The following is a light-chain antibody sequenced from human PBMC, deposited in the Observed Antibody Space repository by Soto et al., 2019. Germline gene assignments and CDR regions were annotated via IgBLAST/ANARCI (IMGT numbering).Light chain of an antibody. Sequence: DIVMTQSPDSLAVSLGERATINCKTSQSVLYSSNNKNYLAWYQQKPGQPPKLLIYWASTRESGVPDRFSGSGSGTDFTLTISSLQAEDVAVYYCQQYYSTSVTFGGGTKVDVK. CDR3: QQYYSTSVT. V-gene: IGKV4-1*01. CDR1: QSVLYSSNNKNY. J-gene: IGKJ4*01. CDR2: WAS.